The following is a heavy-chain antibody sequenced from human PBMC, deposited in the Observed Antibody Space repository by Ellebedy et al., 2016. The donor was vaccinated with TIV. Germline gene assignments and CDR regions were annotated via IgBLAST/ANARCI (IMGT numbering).Heavy chain of an antibody. V-gene: IGHV3-21*01. D-gene: IGHD3-3*01. CDR3: ARDSPGDWSGYYRYYGMDV. Sequence: GESLKISCAASGFTFSSYTMNWVRQTPGKGLEWVSSISSSSSFIYYADSLKGRFTISRDNAKNSLYLQMNSLRAEDTAAYYCARDSPGDWSGYYRYYGMDVWGQGTTVTVSS. J-gene: IGHJ6*02. CDR1: GFTFSSYT. CDR2: ISSSSSFI.